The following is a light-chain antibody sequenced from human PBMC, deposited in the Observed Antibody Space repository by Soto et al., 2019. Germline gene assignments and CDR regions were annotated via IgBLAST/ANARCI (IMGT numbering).Light chain of an antibody. CDR2: AES. CDR3: QQRYSTPRT. V-gene: IGKV1-39*01. Sequence: DIQMTQSPSSLSASVGDRVTITCRASQIISSYLNWYQQKPGKAPKLLIYAESSLQSGVPSRFSGSRSGTDFTLTISSLQPEDFATYYCQQRYSTPRTFGQGTKVEIK. CDR1: QIISSY. J-gene: IGKJ1*01.